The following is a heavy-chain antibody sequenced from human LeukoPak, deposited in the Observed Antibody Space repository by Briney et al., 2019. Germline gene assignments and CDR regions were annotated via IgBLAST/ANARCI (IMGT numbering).Heavy chain of an antibody. CDR3: AKAVAAAGRFGFDA. Sequence: KPSETLSLTCTVSGGSISTYYWSWIRQPPGEGLEWIGYIYNSGSPNYNHSLQSRVTISVDTSKNQFSLRLTSVTAADTAVYYCAKAVAAAGRFGFDAWGQGTLVTVSS. CDR1: GGSISTYY. D-gene: IGHD6-13*01. V-gene: IGHV4-59*01. CDR2: IYNSGSP. J-gene: IGHJ5*02.